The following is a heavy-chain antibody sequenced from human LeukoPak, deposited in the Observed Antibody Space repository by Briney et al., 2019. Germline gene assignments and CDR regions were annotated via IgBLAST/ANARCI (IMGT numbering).Heavy chain of an antibody. CDR3: ARGFYDTLTGPDY. D-gene: IGHD3-9*01. CDR1: GFTFSSYS. J-gene: IGHJ4*02. Sequence: GRSLRLSCAASGFTFSSYSMNWVRQAPGKGLEWVSSISSSSTYIYYADSVKGRVTISRDNAKNSLYLQMNSLRGEDTAVYYCARGFYDTLTGPDYWGQGTLVTVSS. CDR2: ISSSSTYI. V-gene: IGHV3-21*01.